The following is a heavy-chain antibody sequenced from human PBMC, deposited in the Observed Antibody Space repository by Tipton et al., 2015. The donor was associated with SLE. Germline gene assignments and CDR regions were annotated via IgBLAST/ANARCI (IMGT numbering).Heavy chain of an antibody. CDR2: IYDTGST. J-gene: IGHJ4*03. Sequence: TLSLTCSVSGGSISSGGYYWSWIRQSPGVGLEWIGYIYDTGSTYYNPSLRSRVTISVDTSKNQFSLKVTSVTAADTAVYYCVRHGACCFDYWGQGTAVPVSS. D-gene: IGHD3-16*01. CDR3: VRHGACCFDY. V-gene: IGHV4-31*03. CDR1: GGSISSGGYY.